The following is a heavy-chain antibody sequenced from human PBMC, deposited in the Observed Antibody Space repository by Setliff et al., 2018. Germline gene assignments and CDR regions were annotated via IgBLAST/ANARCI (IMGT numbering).Heavy chain of an antibody. CDR1: GFTFSSYA. CDR3: ASFYCSGGRCYSGPLGY. J-gene: IGHJ4*02. CDR2: ITANGGST. V-gene: IGHV3-64*02. Sequence: PGGSLRLSCAASGFTFSSYAMYWVRQAPRKGLQYVSAITANGGSTYCADSVKGRFTISRDNSKNTLYLQMGSLRAEDMAVYYCASFYCSGGRCYSGPLGYWGQGTLVTVSS. D-gene: IGHD2-15*01.